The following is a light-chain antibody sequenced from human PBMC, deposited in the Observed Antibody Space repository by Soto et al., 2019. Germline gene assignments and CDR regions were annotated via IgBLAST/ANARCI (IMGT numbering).Light chain of an antibody. Sequence: IVLTQSPATRSFSPGERATLSCRASQSVSTDSASYQQKPGQAPRLLIYDSSNKATGIPARFSGSGSGSDFTVTICSLEPEDFAVYYRQQRSPWIFGPGNQLDIK. CDR2: DSS. CDR3: QQRSPWI. V-gene: IGKV3-11*01. J-gene: IGKJ3*01. CDR1: QSVSTD.